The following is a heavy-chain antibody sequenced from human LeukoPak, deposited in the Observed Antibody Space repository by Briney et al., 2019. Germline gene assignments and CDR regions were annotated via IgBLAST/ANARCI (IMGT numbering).Heavy chain of an antibody. Sequence: GGSLRLSCAASGFTVSSNYMSWVRQAPGKGLEWVSVIYSGGSTYYADSVKGRFTISRDNSKNTLYLQMNSLRAENTAVYYCARDSVGGGGSGSYYPAFDIWGQGTMVTVSS. CDR2: IYSGGST. CDR1: GFTVSSNY. CDR3: ARDSVGGGGSGSYYPAFDI. J-gene: IGHJ3*02. D-gene: IGHD1-26*01. V-gene: IGHV3-66*01.